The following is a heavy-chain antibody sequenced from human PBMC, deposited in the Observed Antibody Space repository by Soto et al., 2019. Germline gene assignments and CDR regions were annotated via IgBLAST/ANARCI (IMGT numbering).Heavy chain of an antibody. V-gene: IGHV4-34*01. Sequence: QVQLQQWGAGLLKPSETLSLTCAVNSESLSGYYWSWIRQSPGKGLAWIGEIDGSGNTNYSPSLRSRVDMSLYTSKNHFSLNLNSVSAADTAAYYCVGARGRLVGFDYWGQGTLVTVSS. D-gene: IGHD1-26*01. CDR2: IDGSGNT. J-gene: IGHJ4*02. CDR3: VGARGRLVGFDY. CDR1: SESLSGYY.